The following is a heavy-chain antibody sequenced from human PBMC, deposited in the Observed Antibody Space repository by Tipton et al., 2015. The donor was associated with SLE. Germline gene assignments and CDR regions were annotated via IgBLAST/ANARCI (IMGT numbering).Heavy chain of an antibody. CDR3: ARVLSMTTVDAGY. D-gene: IGHD4-17*01. CDR2: INTNTGKP. Sequence: QSGPEVKKPGASVKVSCKASGYTFTSYSVIWVRQAPGQGLEWMGWINTNTGKPTYAQGFTGRFVFSLDTSVSTAYLQIGSPKAEDTAVYYCARVLSMTTVDAGYWGQGTLVTVSS. V-gene: IGHV7-4-1*01. CDR1: GYTFTSYS. J-gene: IGHJ4*02.